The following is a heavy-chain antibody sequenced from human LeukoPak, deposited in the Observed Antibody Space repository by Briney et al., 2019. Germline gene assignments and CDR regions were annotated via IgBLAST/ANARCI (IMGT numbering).Heavy chain of an antibody. D-gene: IGHD2-15*01. CDR2: IYYSGST. V-gene: IGHV4-39*07. CDR1: GGSISSSSYY. CDR3: ARSPIVVVVAATLNAGNWFDP. Sequence: PSETLSLTCTVSGGSISSSSYYWGWIRQPPGKGLEWIGSIYYSGSTYYNPSLKSRVTISVDTSKDQFSLKLSSVTAADTAVYYCARSPIVVVVAATLNAGNWFDPWGQGTLVTVSS. J-gene: IGHJ5*02.